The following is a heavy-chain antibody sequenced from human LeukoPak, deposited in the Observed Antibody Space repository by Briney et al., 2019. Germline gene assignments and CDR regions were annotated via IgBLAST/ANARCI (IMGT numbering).Heavy chain of an antibody. CDR1: GFTFSTYG. J-gene: IGHJ4*02. V-gene: IGHV3-23*01. D-gene: IGHD3-16*01. CDR2: ITGDATST. CDR3: ARDLSWGSYTC. Sequence: GGSLRLSCAASGFTFSTYGMHWVRQAPGKGLEWVSGITGDATSTYYSDSVKGRFTVSRDNSKNTLYLHMNSLSAEDTAVYYCARDLSWGSYTCWGQGTLVTVSS.